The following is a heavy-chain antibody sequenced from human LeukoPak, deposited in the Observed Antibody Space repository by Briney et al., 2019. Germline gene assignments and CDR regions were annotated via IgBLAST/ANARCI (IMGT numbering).Heavy chain of an antibody. J-gene: IGHJ4*02. D-gene: IGHD5-18*01. V-gene: IGHV3-30*03. CDR1: GFTFSSYG. CDR2: ISYDGSNK. Sequence: SGGSLRLSCAASGFTFSSYGMHWVRQAPGKGLEWVAVISYDGSNKYYADSVKGRFTISRDNSKNTLYLQMNSLRAEDTAVYYCAREPQYSYGFDYWGQGTLVTVSS. CDR3: AREPQYSYGFDY.